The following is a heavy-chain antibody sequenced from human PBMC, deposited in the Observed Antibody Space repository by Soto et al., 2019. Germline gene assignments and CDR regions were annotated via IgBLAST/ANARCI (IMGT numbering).Heavy chain of an antibody. V-gene: IGHV3-11*05. Sequence: QVQLVESGGGLVKPGGSLRLSCAPSGFTFSDYYMTWIRQAPGKGLEWVSYISSTNTYTQYADSVKGRFTISRDNARHSLYLQMNSLRAEDTAVYYCARLRGYGDYAFDYWGQGTLVTVSS. CDR3: ARLRGYGDYAFDY. J-gene: IGHJ4*02. CDR2: ISSTNTYT. D-gene: IGHD4-17*01. CDR1: GFTFSDYY.